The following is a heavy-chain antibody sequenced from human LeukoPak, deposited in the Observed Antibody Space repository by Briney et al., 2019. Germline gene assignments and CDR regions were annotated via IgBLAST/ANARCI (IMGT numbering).Heavy chain of an antibody. V-gene: IGHV3-23*01. CDR1: GFTFSSYA. D-gene: IGHD3-22*01. CDR2: ISGSGGNT. Sequence: GGSLRLSCAASGFTFSSYAMSWVRQAPGKGLEWVSAISGSGGNTYYADSVKGGFTISRDNSKNTLYLQMNSLRAEDTAVYYCAKADDYYDSSGFDYWGQGTLVTVSS. J-gene: IGHJ4*02. CDR3: AKADDYYDSSGFDY.